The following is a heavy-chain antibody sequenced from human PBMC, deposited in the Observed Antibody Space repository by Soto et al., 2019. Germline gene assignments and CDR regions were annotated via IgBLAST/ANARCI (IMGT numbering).Heavy chain of an antibody. D-gene: IGHD5-12*01. CDR1: GFAFSSYS. J-gene: IGHJ4*02. CDR3: ARDSVEYSGYDLDEQPQVWSGVKKVDY. Sequence: GGSLRLSCAASGFAFSSYSMNWVRQAPGKGLEWVSYISSSSSTIYYADSVKGRFTISRDNAKNSLYLQMNSLRAEDTAVYYCARDSVEYSGYDLDEQPQVWSGVKKVDYWGQGTLVTVSS. CDR2: ISSSSSTI. V-gene: IGHV3-48*01.